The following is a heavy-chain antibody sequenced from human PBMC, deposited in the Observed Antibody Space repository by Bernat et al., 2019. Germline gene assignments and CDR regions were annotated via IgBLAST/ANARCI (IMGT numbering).Heavy chain of an antibody. D-gene: IGHD3-16*01. CDR3: AKSPGGALYYFDY. V-gene: IGHV3-23*04. J-gene: IGHJ4*02. Sequence: EVQLVESGGGLVQPGGSLRLSCAASGFTFSTNAMTWVRQAPGKGLEWVSGISGSGGTTNYADSVKGRFTISRDNSKNTLYLQMNSLRAEDTAVYYCAKSPGGALYYFDYWGQGTLVTVSS. CDR2: ISGSGGTT. CDR1: GFTFSTNA.